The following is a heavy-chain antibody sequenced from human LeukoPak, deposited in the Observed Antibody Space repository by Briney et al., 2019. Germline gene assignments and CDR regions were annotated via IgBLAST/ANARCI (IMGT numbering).Heavy chain of an antibody. CDR2: MNPNSGNT. J-gene: IGHJ5*02. Sequence: ASVTVSYKASGYTFTSYDIDWVRQAPGQGLEWMGWMNPNSGNTGYAQKFQGRVTMTRNTSISTAYMELSSLRSEDTAVYYCAREWHCSSTSCNNWFDPWGQGTLVTVSS. D-gene: IGHD2-2*01. CDR3: AREWHCSSTSCNNWFDP. V-gene: IGHV1-8*01. CDR1: GYTFTSYD.